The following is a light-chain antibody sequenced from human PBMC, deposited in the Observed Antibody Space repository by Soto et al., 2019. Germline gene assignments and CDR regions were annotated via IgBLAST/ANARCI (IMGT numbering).Light chain of an antibody. J-gene: IGKJ4*01. CDR1: QNIDNY. CDR2: ATS. CDR3: KESYTTPAVS. Sequence: DIQMTQSPSSLSASLGDRVTITCRASQNIDNYLNWYQQKPGKAPKLLIYATSTLQSGVPSRFSGSGSGTEFTLTISSLQAEDFATYFCKESYTTPAVSFGGGTKVEIK. V-gene: IGKV1-39*01.